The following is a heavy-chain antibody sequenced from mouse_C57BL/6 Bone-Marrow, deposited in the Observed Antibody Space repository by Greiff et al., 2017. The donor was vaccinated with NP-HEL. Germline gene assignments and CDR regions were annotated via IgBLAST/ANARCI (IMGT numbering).Heavy chain of an antibody. Sequence: YYADTVKGRFTISRDNARNTLYLQMSSLKSEDTAMYYCTTPDTVSYWGQGTSVTVSS. V-gene: IGHV5-9-1*02. J-gene: IGHJ4*01. CDR3: TTPDTVSY.